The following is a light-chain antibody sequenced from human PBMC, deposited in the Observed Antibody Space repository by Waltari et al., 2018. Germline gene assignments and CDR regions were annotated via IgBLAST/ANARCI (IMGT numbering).Light chain of an antibody. J-gene: IGLJ2*01. CDR1: NIGSKS. CDR3: QVWDSSSDHPV. CDR2: DDS. V-gene: IGLV3-21*03. Sequence: SYVLTQPPSVSVAPGKTARITCGGNNIGSKSVHWYQQKPGQAPVLVVYDDSDRPSGHPERFSGSNSGNTATLTIGRVEGGDEADYYCQVWDSSSDHPVFGGGTKLTVL.